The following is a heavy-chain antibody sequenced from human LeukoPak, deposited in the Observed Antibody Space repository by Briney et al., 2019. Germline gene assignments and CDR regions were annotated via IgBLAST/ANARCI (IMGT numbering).Heavy chain of an antibody. CDR1: GYTFTSYY. D-gene: IGHD3-3*01. V-gene: IGHV1-46*01. CDR2: INPSGGST. J-gene: IGHJ5*02. Sequence: GASVKVSCKASGYTFTSYYMHWVRRAPGQGLEWMGIINPSGGSTSYAQKFQGRVTMTRDTSTSTVYMELSSLRSEDTAVYYCARDFSVEWLSEGGNWFDPWGQGTLVTVSS. CDR3: ARDFSVEWLSEGGNWFDP.